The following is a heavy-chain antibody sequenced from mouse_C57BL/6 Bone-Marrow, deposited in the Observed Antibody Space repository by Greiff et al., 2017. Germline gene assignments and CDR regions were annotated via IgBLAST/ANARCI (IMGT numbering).Heavy chain of an antibody. CDR1: GFTFSSYA. V-gene: IGHV5-4*03. CDR3: ARGGSSYRYFDY. Sequence: EVKLVESGGGLVKPGGSLKLSCAASGFTFSSYAMSWVRQTPEKRLEWVATISDGGSYTYYPDNVKGRFTISRDNAKNNLYLQMSHLKSEDKAMYYCARGGSSYRYFDYWGQGTTLTVSS. CDR2: ISDGGSYT. D-gene: IGHD1-1*01. J-gene: IGHJ2*01.